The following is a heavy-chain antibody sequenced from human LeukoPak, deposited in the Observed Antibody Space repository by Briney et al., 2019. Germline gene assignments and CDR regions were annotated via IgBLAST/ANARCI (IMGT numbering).Heavy chain of an antibody. CDR2: INNRRST. CDR1: GGYFSFYY. J-gene: IGHJ4*02. D-gene: IGHD5-24*01. CDR3: ARGRDGYNAYCFDY. V-gene: IGHV4-34*01. Sequence: PSETLSLTCAVYGGYFSFYYWSWTRQPPGKGLEWIWKINNRRSTNYNPTIKCRVPISVDTSKNKFSLKLRSVTAADTAVYYCARGRDGYNAYCFDYWGQGTLVTVSS.